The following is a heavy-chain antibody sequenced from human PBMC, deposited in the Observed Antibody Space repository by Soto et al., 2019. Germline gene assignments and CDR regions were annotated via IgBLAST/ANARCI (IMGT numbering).Heavy chain of an antibody. CDR3: ARDRSYYYYGMDV. CDR2: IWYDGSNK. V-gene: IGHV3-33*01. J-gene: IGHJ6*02. CDR1: GFTFSSYG. Sequence: GGSLRLSCAASGFTFSSYGMHWVRQAPGKGLEWVAVIWYDGSNKYYADSVKGRFTISRDNSKNTLYLQMNSLRAGDTAVYYCARDRSYYYYGMDVWGQGTTVTVSS.